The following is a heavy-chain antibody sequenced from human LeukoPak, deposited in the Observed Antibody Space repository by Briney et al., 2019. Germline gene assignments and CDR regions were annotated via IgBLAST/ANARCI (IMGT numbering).Heavy chain of an antibody. CDR1: GFTFSSYA. J-gene: IGHJ4*02. CDR3: AKAGYSSSWYSSFDY. Sequence: GGSLRHSCAASGFTFSSYAMSWVRQAPGKGLEWVSAISASGGTTYYADSVKGRFTISRDNSKNTLYLQMNSLRAEDTAVYYCAKAGYSSSWYSSFDYWGQGTLVTVSS. V-gene: IGHV3-23*01. D-gene: IGHD6-13*01. CDR2: ISASGGTT.